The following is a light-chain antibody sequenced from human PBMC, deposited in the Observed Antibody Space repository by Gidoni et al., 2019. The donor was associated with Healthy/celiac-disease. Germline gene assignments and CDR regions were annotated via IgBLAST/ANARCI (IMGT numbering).Light chain of an antibody. CDR3: CSYAGSYTFL. CDR1: SSDVGSYNY. CDR2: DVG. J-gene: IGLJ2*01. V-gene: IGLV2-11*01. Sequence: QAALTQPRPVSGSPGQSVTISCTGTSSDVGSYNYVSWYQQLPGKAPKLMLYDVGERPSGVPDRFSGSKSGNTASLTISVLQAEDEADYYCCSYAGSYTFLFGGGTKLTVL.